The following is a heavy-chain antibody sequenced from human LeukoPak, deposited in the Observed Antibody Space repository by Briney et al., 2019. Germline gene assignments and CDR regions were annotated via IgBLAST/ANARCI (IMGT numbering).Heavy chain of an antibody. CDR3: AKDFWDIVVVPSAIPDY. J-gene: IGHJ4*02. Sequence: GGSLRLSCAASGFTFNNYGMSWVRQAPGKGLEWDSSISGSGGSTYYADSVKGRFTISRDNSNNTLYLQMNSLRAEDTAVYYCAKDFWDIVVVPSAIPDYWGQGTLVTVSS. V-gene: IGHV3-23*01. D-gene: IGHD2-2*01. CDR1: GFTFNNYG. CDR2: ISGSGGST.